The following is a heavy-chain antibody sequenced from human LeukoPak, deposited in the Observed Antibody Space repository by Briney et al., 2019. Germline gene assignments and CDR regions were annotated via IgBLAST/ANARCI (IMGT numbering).Heavy chain of an antibody. CDR2: ISDDGSHK. CDR3: ANVDAGDY. V-gene: IGHV3-30*18. Sequence: GGSLRLSCAASGLTFSSYGMTWVRQAPGKGLEWVAIISDDGSHKYYADSVKGRFTISRDNSKNTLYLQMNSLGTDDTAVYYCANVDAGDYWGQGTLVTVSS. J-gene: IGHJ4*02. CDR1: GLTFSSYG. D-gene: IGHD5-12*01.